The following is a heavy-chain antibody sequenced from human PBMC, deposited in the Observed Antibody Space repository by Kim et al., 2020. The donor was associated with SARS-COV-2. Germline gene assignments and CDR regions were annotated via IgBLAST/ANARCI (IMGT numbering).Heavy chain of an antibody. J-gene: IGHJ6*02. V-gene: IGHV3-48*02. CDR2: ISSSSSNI. D-gene: IGHD3-16*01. CDR3: AREGAPRHGSSMDV. Sequence: GGSLRLSCAASGFTFSSYSMNWVRQAPGKGLEWVSYISSSSSNIYYADSVKGRFTISRDNAKNSLYLQMNSLRDEDTAVYYCAREGAPRHGSSMDVWGPGKPLTVSS. CDR1: GFTFSSYS.